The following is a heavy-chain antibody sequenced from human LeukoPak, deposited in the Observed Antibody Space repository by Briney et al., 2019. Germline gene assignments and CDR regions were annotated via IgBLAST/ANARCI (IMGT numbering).Heavy chain of an antibody. CDR1: GFTFSSYA. V-gene: IGHV3-23*01. CDR3: AKENSNGWYYFDY. Sequence: GGSLRLSCAASGFTFSSYAMSWVRQAPGKGLEWVSGISGSGGSTYYADSVKGRFTISRDNSKNTLYQQMNSLRAEDAAVYYCAKENSNGWYYFDYWGQGTLVTVSS. J-gene: IGHJ4*02. D-gene: IGHD6-19*01. CDR2: ISGSGGST.